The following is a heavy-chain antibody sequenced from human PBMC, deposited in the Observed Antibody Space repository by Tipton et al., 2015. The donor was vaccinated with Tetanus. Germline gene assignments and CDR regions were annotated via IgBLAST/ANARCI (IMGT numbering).Heavy chain of an antibody. CDR2: IYYSGST. CDR1: GGSISSYY. D-gene: IGHD3-3*01. CDR3: ARGYDFWSGSTAHYHYYFDMDV. Sequence: TLSLTCTVSGGSISSYYWSWIRQPPGKGLEWIGYIYYSGSTNYNPSLKSRVTISVDTSKNQFSLKLSSVTAADTAVYYCARGYDFWSGSTAHYHYYFDMDVWGQGTTVTVSS. V-gene: IGHV4-59*01. J-gene: IGHJ6*02.